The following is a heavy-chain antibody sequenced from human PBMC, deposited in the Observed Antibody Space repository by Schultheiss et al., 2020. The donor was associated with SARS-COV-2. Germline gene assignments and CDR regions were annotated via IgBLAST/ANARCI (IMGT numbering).Heavy chain of an antibody. CDR2: ILLGGGT. J-gene: IGHJ5*02. CDR3: ASERGSGTYRGWFDP. CDR1: GFTVSGNS. D-gene: IGHD3-16*02. Sequence: GGSLRLSCAASGFTVSGNSVNWVRQAPGKGLEWVSVILLGGGTYYADSVKGRFTMSRDTSKNTVYLQLNSLRVDDTAMYYCASERGSGTYRGWFDPCGQGTLVTVSS. V-gene: IGHV3-53*01.